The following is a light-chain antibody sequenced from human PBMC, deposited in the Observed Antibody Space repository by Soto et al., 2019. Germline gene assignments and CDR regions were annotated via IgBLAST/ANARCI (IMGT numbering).Light chain of an antibody. V-gene: IGKV1-12*01. CDR1: QGISSW. J-gene: IGKJ1*01. CDR3: QQSHSIPWT. Sequence: DIQMTQSPSSVSASVGDRVTFTCRASQGISSWLAWYQQKPGKAPKLLIYAASTLQGAVPSRFSGRGSGTDFTLTITSLQPEDFATYYCQQSHSIPWTFGQGTKVEIK. CDR2: AAS.